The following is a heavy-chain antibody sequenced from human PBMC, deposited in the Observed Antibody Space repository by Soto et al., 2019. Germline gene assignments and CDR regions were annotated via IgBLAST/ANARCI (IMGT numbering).Heavy chain of an antibody. CDR1: GYTFTSYG. J-gene: IGHJ6*02. Sequence: QVQLVQSGAEVKKPGASVKVSCKASGYTFTSYGISWVRQAPGQGLEWMGWISAYNGNTNYAQKLQGRVTMTTDTSTSTAYMELRSLRSGDTAVYYCARQGKYGDYVTYYYGMDVWGQGTTVTVSS. CDR2: ISAYNGNT. CDR3: ARQGKYGDYVTYYYGMDV. V-gene: IGHV1-18*04. D-gene: IGHD4-17*01.